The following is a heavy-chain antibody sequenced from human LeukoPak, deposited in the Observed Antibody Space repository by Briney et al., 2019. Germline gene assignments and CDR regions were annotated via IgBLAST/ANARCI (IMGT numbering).Heavy chain of an antibody. J-gene: IGHJ4*02. CDR3: ARDRVGTKGDY. D-gene: IGHD1-26*01. CDR2: INAEGATI. CDR1: GFNFRTYS. Sequence: PGGSLRLSCEVSGFNFRTYSMDWVRQAPGKGLQWVSYINAEGATIYYAEDVRGRFTISRDDAKNSLYLDMSNLRVVDTAVYYCARDRVGTKGDYWGQGTLVTVS. V-gene: IGHV3-48*01.